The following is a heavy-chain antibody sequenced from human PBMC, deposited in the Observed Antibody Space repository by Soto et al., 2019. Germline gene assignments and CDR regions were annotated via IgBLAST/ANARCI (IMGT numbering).Heavy chain of an antibody. J-gene: IGHJ4*02. CDR3: ARGPGVGATWPY. Sequence: DSVKVSCKASGYTFTSYYMDWVRQAPGQGLEWMGIINPSGGSTSYAQKFQGRVTMTRDTSTSTVYMELSSLRSEDTAVYYCARGPGVGATWPYWGQGTLVTVSS. D-gene: IGHD1-26*01. CDR2: INPSGGST. V-gene: IGHV1-46*01. CDR1: GYTFTSYY.